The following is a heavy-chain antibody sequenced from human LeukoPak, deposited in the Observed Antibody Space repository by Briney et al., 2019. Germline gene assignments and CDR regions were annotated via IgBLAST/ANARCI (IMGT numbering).Heavy chain of an antibody. J-gene: IGHJ6*02. CDR2: INHSGST. CDR1: GGSFSGYY. CDR3: ARSGHSSGWYLNKDYYYYYGMDV. D-gene: IGHD6-19*01. Sequence: PSETLSLTCAVYGGSFSGYYWSWIRQPPGKGLEWIGEINHSGSTNYNPSLKSRVTISVDTSKNQFSLKLSSVTAADTAVYYCARSGHSSGWYLNKDYYYYYGMDVWGQGTTVTVSS. V-gene: IGHV4-34*01.